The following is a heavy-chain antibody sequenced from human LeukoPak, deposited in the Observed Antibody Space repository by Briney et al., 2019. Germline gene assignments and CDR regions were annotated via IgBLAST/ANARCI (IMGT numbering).Heavy chain of an antibody. J-gene: IGHJ6*03. CDR2: ISGSGSTI. D-gene: IGHD6-13*01. CDR3: ARDGAAAGRRVGYYYYYMDV. Sequence: GGSLRLSCAASGFTFSSYEMNWVRQAPGKGLEWFSNISGSGSTIYYADSVKGRFTISRDNAKNSLYLQMNSLRAEDTAVYYCARDGAAAGRRVGYYYYYMDVWGKGTTVTVSS. V-gene: IGHV3-48*03. CDR1: GFTFSSYE.